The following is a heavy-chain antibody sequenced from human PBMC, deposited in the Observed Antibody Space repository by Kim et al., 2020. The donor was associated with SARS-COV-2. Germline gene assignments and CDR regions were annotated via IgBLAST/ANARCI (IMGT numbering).Heavy chain of an antibody. CDR1: SDSFSAYY. CDR3: ARYEGRAGWHQFVY. Sequence: SETLSLTCTVSSDSFSAYYWSWIRHLPGKGLEWIGYIFYGGDTNYNPSLKSRVTISWDTSRNQFSLDLTSVTDADTAVYYCARYEGRAGWHQFVYSGQG. V-gene: IGHV4-59*01. CDR2: IFYGGDT. J-gene: IGHJ4*02. D-gene: IGHD3-16*01.